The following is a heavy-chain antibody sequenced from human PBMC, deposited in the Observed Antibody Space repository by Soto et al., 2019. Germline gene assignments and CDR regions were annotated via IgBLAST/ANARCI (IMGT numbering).Heavy chain of an antibody. J-gene: IGHJ2*01. CDR3: ARGSNSESNDYPLSYFDL. Sequence: EVQLVESGGGLVQPGGSLRLSCAASGFTVSTNYMTWVRQAPGKGLEWVTIIYSGGTTFYAASVEGRFTISRHNSKNTLYLQMNSLRTEDTAVYYCARGSNSESNDYPLSYFDLWGCGTLVTVSS. CDR2: IYSGGTT. V-gene: IGHV3-53*04. CDR1: GFTVSTNY. D-gene: IGHD3-16*01.